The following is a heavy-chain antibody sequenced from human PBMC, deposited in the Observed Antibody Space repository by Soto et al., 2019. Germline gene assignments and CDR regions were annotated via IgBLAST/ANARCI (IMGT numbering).Heavy chain of an antibody. D-gene: IGHD3-3*01. J-gene: IGHJ5*02. CDR2: LSAYNGNT. CDR1: GYTFTSYG. CDR3: ARDYDFWSGYSHWFDP. Sequence: KVSCKASGYTFTSYGISWVRQAPGQGLEWMGWLSAYNGNTNYAQKLQGRVTMTADTSTSTAYMELRRLRSDDTAVYYCARDYDFWSGYSHWFDPWGQGTLVTVSS. V-gene: IGHV1-18*04.